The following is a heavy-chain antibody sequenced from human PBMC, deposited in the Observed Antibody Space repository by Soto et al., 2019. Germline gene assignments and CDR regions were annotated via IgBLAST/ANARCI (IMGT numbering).Heavy chain of an antibody. CDR1: GGSISSSKYY. Sequence: SETLSLTCTVSGGSISSSKYYWVWMRQPPGKGLEWIGNIYFSGSAYYNPSLKSRVTMSADTSRNQFSLKVTSLTAAATAVYYSAASYTWNDVGWFDPWGPGTLVTVSS. D-gene: IGHD1-1*01. V-gene: IGHV4-39*01. CDR3: AASYTWNDVGWFDP. CDR2: IYFSGSA. J-gene: IGHJ5*02.